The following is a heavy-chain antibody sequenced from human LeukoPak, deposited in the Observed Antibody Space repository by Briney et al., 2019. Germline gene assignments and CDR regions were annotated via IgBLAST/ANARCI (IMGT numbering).Heavy chain of an antibody. V-gene: IGHV4-4*07. CDR3: ARYDYYDSSGLPLDAFDV. Sequence: PSETLSLTCTVSGGSISSYYWSWIRQPAGKGLEWIGRIYTSGSTNYNPSLKSRVTISVDKSKNQFSLKLSSVTAADTAVYYCARYDYYDSSGLPLDAFDVGSQGTMVTVSS. J-gene: IGHJ3*01. CDR2: IYTSGST. D-gene: IGHD3-22*01. CDR1: GGSISSYY.